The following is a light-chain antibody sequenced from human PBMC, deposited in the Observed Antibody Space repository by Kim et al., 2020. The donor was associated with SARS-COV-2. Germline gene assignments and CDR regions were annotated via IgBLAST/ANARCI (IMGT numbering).Light chain of an antibody. CDR1: SGSVSNTNY. CDR3: ALYMGVGIWV. J-gene: IGLJ3*02. V-gene: IGLV8-61*01. CDR2: NTD. Sequence: QTVVTQEPSFSVSPGGTVTLTCGLSSGSVSNTNYASWYQQTPGQAPRTVIYNTDTRSSGVPDRFSGSILGNKAALAITGAQADDECDYCALYMGVGIWVIGGGTKVSVL.